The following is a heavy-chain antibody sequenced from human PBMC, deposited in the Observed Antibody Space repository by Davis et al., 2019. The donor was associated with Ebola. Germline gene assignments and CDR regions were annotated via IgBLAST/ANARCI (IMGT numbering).Heavy chain of an antibody. J-gene: IGHJ4*02. V-gene: IGHV3-9*01. Sequence: PGGSLRLSCAASGFIFDDYSMHWVRQAPGKGLQWVAGISWNSASIDYADSVKGRFTISRDNAKASLYLQMNSLRDEDTAVYYCARDAAFVFDYWGQGILVTVSS. CDR2: ISWNSASI. CDR3: ARDAAFVFDY. D-gene: IGHD3-10*01. CDR1: GFIFDDYS.